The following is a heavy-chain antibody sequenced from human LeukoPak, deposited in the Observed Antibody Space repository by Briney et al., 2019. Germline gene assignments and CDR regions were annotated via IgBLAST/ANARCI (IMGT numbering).Heavy chain of an antibody. CDR3: ATEYRHSSGWYGAFDI. Sequence: SGGSLRLSCAVSGLTFSNAWMSWVRQAPGKGLEWVGRIKSKADGGAADYAAPVKGRFTISRDDSKNTLYLQMDSLKTEDTAVYYCATEYRHSSGWYGAFDIWGQGTMVTVSS. CDR1: GLTFSNAW. J-gene: IGHJ3*02. CDR2: IKSKADGGAA. V-gene: IGHV3-15*01. D-gene: IGHD6-19*01.